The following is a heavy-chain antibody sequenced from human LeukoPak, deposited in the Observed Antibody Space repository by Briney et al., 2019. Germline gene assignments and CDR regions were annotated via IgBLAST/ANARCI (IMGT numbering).Heavy chain of an antibody. J-gene: IGHJ6*03. CDR2: IWYDGSNK. Sequence: GRSLRLSCAASGYTFRSYGMHWVRQAPGKGLEWVAVIWYDGSNKYYADSVKGRFTISRDNSKNTLYLQMNSLRAEDTAVYYCARDAHCSGGSCYVRGYYYYMDVWGKGTTVTVSS. CDR3: ARDAHCSGGSCYVRGYYYYMDV. V-gene: IGHV3-33*01. CDR1: GYTFRSYG. D-gene: IGHD2-15*01.